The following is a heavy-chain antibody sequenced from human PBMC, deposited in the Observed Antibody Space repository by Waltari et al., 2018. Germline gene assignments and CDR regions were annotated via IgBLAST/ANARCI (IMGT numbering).Heavy chain of an antibody. J-gene: IGHJ4*02. CDR2: FDPEDGET. Sequence: QVQLVQSGAEVKQHGAYAKVSSKVSGYTLTNLHLHCERQAPGKGLEWMGGFDPEDGETIYAQKFQGRVTMTEDTSTDTAYMELSSLRSEDTAVYYCATGRAAASFDYWGQGTLVTVSS. CDR1: GYTLTNLH. CDR3: ATGRAAASFDY. V-gene: IGHV1-24*01. D-gene: IGHD6-13*01.